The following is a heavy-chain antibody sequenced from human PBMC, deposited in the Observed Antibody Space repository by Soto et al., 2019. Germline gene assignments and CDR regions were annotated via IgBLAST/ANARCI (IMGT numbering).Heavy chain of an antibody. CDR3: AREVTPCGEKRCGAAPALGNWFDP. CDR2: IYYSGST. J-gene: IGHJ5*02. CDR1: GGSISSYY. D-gene: IGHD6-13*01. Sequence: SETLSLTCTVSGGSISSYYWSWIRQPPGKGLEWIGYIYYSGSTNYNPSLKSRVTISVDTSKNQFSLKLSSVTAADTAVYYCAREVTPCGEKRCGAAPALGNWFDPWGQGTLVTVSS. V-gene: IGHV4-59*12.